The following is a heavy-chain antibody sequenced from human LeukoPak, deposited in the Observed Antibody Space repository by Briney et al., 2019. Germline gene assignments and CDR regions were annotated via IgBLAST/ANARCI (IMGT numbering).Heavy chain of an antibody. CDR1: GGSFSGYY. V-gene: IGHV4-34*01. D-gene: IGHD1-1*01. CDR2: INHSGST. CDR3: ARGRRSSTGTLNWFDP. J-gene: IGHJ5*02. Sequence: SETLSLTRAVYGGSFSGYYWSWIRQPPGKGLEWIGEINHSGSTNYNPSLKSRVTISVDTSKNQFSLKLSSVTAADTAVYYCARGRRSSTGTLNWFDPWGQGTLVTVSS.